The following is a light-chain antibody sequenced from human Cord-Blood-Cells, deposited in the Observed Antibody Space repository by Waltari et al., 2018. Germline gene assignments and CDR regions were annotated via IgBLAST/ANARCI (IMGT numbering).Light chain of an antibody. CDR1: QDISNY. CDR2: DAS. Sequence: DIQMTQSPSSLSASVGDRVTITCQASQDISNYLNWDQQKPGKAPKLLIYDASNLETGVPSMFSGSGSGTDFTFTISSLQPEDIATYYCQQYDNLPLTFGGGTKVEIK. CDR3: QQYDNLPLT. V-gene: IGKV1-33*01. J-gene: IGKJ4*01.